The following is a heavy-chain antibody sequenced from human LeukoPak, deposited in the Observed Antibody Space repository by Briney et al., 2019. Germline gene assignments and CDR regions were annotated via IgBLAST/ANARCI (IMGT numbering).Heavy chain of an antibody. CDR1: GFPVSSNY. D-gene: IGHD1-26*01. CDR2: IYSGGST. Sequence: GALRLSCAASGFPVSSNYMSWVRPAPGKGLEWVSVIYSGGSTYYADSVKGRFTISRDNSKNTLYLQMNSLRAEDTAVYYCARGVAHSGSYSNFDYWGQGTLVTVSS. CDR3: ARGVAHSGSYSNFDY. V-gene: IGHV3-53*01. J-gene: IGHJ4*02.